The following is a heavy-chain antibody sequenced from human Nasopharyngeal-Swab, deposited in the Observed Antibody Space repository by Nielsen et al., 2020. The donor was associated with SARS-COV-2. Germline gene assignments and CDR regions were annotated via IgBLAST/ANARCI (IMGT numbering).Heavy chain of an antibody. CDR2: IYTTGST. CDR1: GGSISSYY. Sequence: SETLSLTCTVSGGSISSYYWSWIRQPAGKGLEWIGRIYTTGSTNYNPSLKSRVTMSVDTSKNQFSLKLSSVTAADTAVYYCARLPRRWLQYYFDYWGQGTLVTVSS. V-gene: IGHV4-4*07. CDR3: ARLPRRWLQYYFDY. J-gene: IGHJ4*02. D-gene: IGHD5-24*01.